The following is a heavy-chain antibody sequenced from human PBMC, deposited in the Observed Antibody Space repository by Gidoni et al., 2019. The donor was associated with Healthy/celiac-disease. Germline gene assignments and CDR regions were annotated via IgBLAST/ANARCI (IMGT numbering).Heavy chain of an antibody. V-gene: IGHV3-33*01. D-gene: IGHD3-22*01. CDR1: GFTLSSSG. CDR3: ARDPDYYDSSGYQGEAFDI. Sequence: QVQLVESGGGVVQPGRSLRLSCAAPGFTLSSSGTHWVRQAPGKGLEWVAVIWYDGSNKYYADSVKGRFTISRDNSKNTLYLQMNSLRAEDTAVYYCARDPDYYDSSGYQGEAFDIWGQGTMVTVFS. CDR2: IWYDGSNK. J-gene: IGHJ3*02.